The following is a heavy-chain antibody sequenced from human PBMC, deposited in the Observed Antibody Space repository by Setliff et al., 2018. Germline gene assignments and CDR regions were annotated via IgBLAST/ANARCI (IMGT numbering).Heavy chain of an antibody. V-gene: IGHV1-18*01. J-gene: IGHJ3*01. CDR1: GGTFSNSA. CDR2: LNPRDGGS. Sequence: ASVKVSCKAFGGTFSNSAINWVRQAPGQGLEWMGGLNPRDGGSHLPQRLKGRVTMTTDTSTSTVYMELRSLRSDDTAVYYCARDPSGGMHYYDSSGAFDLWGQGTLVTVSS. D-gene: IGHD3-22*01. CDR3: ARDPSGGMHYYDSSGAFDL.